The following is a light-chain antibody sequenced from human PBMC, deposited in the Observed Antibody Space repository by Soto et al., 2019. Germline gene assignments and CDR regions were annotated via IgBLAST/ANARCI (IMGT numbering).Light chain of an antibody. CDR1: SSDVGGSKY. CDR3: CSYAGSYTLVV. J-gene: IGLJ2*01. V-gene: IGLV2-11*01. CDR2: DVT. Sequence: QLVLTQPRSVSGSPGQSVTISCTGTSSDVGGSKYVSWYQQHPGKAPKLMIYDVTKRPSGVPDRFSGSKSGNTASLTISGLQAEDEADYYCCSYAGSYTLVVFGGGTKLTVL.